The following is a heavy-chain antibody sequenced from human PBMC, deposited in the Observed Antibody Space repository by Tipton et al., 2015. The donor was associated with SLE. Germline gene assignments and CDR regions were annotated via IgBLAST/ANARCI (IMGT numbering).Heavy chain of an antibody. CDR1: GGSISSSSYY. V-gene: IGHV4-39*07. CDR3: ARKRGYSSSSTH. D-gene: IGHD6-6*01. Sequence: TLSLTCTVSGGSISSSSYYWGWIRQPPGKGLEWIGEINHSGSTNYNPSLKSRVTISVDTSKNQFSLKLSSVTAADTAVYYCARKRGYSSSSTHWGQGTLVTVSS. CDR2: INHSGST. J-gene: IGHJ4*02.